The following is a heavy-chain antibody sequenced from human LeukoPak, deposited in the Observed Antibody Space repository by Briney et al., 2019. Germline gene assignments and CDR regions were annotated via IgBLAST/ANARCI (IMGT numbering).Heavy chain of an antibody. Sequence: SETLSLTCAVYGGSFSGYYWSWIRQPPGKGLEWIGEINHSGSTNYNPSLKSRVTISVDTSKNQFSLKLSSVTAADTAVYYCANYYGGSINYWGQGTLVTVSS. V-gene: IGHV4-34*01. CDR1: GGSFSGYY. CDR3: ANYYGGSINY. CDR2: INHSGST. J-gene: IGHJ4*02. D-gene: IGHD4-23*01.